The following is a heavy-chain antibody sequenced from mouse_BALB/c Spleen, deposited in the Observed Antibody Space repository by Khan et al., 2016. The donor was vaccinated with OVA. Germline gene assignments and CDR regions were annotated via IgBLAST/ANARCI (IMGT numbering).Heavy chain of an antibody. CDR3: ARTGYYYFDY. V-gene: IGHV5-17*02. CDR1: GFTFSGFG. Sequence: EVELVESGGGLVQPGGSRKLSCAASGFTFSGFGMHWVRQAPEKGLEWVAFISSDSNTIYYADTVKGRFPISRDNPKKTLFLQMTSLRSADTAMYFCARTGYYYFDYWGQGTTLTVSS. D-gene: IGHD2-3*01. J-gene: IGHJ2*01. CDR2: ISSDSNTI.